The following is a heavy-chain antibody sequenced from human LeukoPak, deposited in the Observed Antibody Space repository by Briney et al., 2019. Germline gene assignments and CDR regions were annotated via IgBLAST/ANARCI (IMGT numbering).Heavy chain of an antibody. CDR1: GGSFSGYY. J-gene: IGHJ4*02. Sequence: SETLSLTCVVYGGSFSGYYWSWLRQPPGKGLEWIGSVYHSGSTYYNPSLKSRVTISVDTSKNQFSLKLSSVTAADTAVYYCARDERGYSYGYDYWGQGTLVTVSS. CDR2: VYHSGST. V-gene: IGHV4-34*01. CDR3: ARDERGYSYGYDY. D-gene: IGHD5-18*01.